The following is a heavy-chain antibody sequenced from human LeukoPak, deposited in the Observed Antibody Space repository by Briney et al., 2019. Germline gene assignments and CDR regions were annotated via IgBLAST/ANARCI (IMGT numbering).Heavy chain of an antibody. CDR1: GGSISSRSYY. CDR2: IYYSGST. D-gene: IGHD3-10*01. CDR3: ARVGDQIRGRWFDP. Sequence: PSETLSLTCTVSGGSISSRSYYWGWIRQPPGKGLEWIGSIYYSGSTYYNPSLTSRVTISVDTSKNQFSLKLSSVTAADTAVYYCARVGDQIRGRWFDPWGQGTLVTVSS. J-gene: IGHJ5*02. V-gene: IGHV4-39*07.